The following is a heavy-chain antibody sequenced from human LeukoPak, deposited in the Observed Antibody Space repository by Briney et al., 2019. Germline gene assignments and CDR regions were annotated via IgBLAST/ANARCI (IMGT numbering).Heavy chain of an antibody. V-gene: IGHV3-13*01. CDR3: ARGPYGSGSYYKRVGAFDI. CDR1: GFTFSSYD. CDR2: IGTAGDT. D-gene: IGHD3-10*01. J-gene: IGHJ3*02. Sequence: GGSLRLSCAASGFTFSSYDMHWVRQATGKGLEWVSAIGTAGDTYYPGSVKGRFTISRENAKNSLYLQMNSLRAGDTAVYYCARGPYGSGSYYKRVGAFDIWGQGTMVTVSS.